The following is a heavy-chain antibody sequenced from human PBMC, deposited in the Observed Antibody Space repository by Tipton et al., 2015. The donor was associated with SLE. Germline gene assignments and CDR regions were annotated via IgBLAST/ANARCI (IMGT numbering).Heavy chain of an antibody. CDR1: GGSFSGYY. Sequence: TLSLTCAVYGGSFSGYYWSWICQPPGKGLEWIGEINHSGSTNYNPSLKSRVTISVDTSKNQFSLKLSSVTAADTAVYYCARVRQWLDRFDLWGRGTLVTVSS. D-gene: IGHD6-19*01. CDR2: INHSGST. V-gene: IGHV4-34*01. CDR3: ARVRQWLDRFDL. J-gene: IGHJ2*01.